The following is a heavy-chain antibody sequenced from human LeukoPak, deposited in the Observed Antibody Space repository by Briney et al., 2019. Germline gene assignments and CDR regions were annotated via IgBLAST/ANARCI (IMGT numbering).Heavy chain of an antibody. D-gene: IGHD3-10*01. CDR1: GYSISSGYY. J-gene: IGHJ4*02. V-gene: IGHV3-11*06. CDR2: ISTSSSYI. CDR3: VKVAKYYYGSETYYFFEH. Sequence: LSLTCTVSGYSISSGYYWGWIRQPPGKGLEWVSFISTSSSYIYYADSVKGRFTISRDNAKNSLDLQMNSLRVEDTGIYYCVKVAKYYYGSETYYFFEHWGQGTPVTASS.